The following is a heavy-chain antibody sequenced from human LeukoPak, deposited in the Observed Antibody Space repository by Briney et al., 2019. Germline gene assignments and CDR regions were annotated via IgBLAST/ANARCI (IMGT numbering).Heavy chain of an antibody. D-gene: IGHD3-22*01. V-gene: IGHV3-66*01. CDR2: LYRGGST. CDR3: ARTSHDSSGYYAYYFDY. CDR1: GFTVSSNY. Sequence: GGSLRLSCAASGFTVSSNYMSWVRQAPGKGLEWVSVLYRGGSTYYADSVKGRFTISRDNSKNTLYLQMNSLRAEDTAVYYCARTSHDSSGYYAYYFDYWGQGTLVTVSS. J-gene: IGHJ4*02.